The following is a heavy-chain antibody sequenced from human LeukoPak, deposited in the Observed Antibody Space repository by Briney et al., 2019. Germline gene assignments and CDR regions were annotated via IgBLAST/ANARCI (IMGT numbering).Heavy chain of an antibody. CDR2: IIPIFGTA. J-gene: IGHJ4*02. Sequence: ASVKVSCKASGGTFSSYAISWVRQAPGQGLEWMGGIIPIFGTANYAQKFQGRVTITADESTSTAYMELSSLRSEDTAVYYCARDKNDFWSGYYLWAQDYWGQGTLVTVSS. CDR1: GGTFSSYA. D-gene: IGHD3-3*01. CDR3: ARDKNDFWSGYYLWAQDY. V-gene: IGHV1-69*13.